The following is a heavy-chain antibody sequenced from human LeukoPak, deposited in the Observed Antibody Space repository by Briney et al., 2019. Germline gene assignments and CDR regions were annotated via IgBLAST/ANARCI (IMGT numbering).Heavy chain of an antibody. J-gene: IGHJ4*02. CDR2: INSDESST. CDR3: AKSRRAYCSGGSCFGLWDY. CDR1: GFTFSTYW. V-gene: IGHV3-74*01. Sequence: GGSLRLSCAASGFTFSTYWMHWVRLAPGKGLVWVSRINSDESSTTYADSVKGRFTISRDNAKNTLYLQMNSLRAEDTAVYYCAKSRRAYCSGGSCFGLWDYWGQGTLVTVSS. D-gene: IGHD2-15*01.